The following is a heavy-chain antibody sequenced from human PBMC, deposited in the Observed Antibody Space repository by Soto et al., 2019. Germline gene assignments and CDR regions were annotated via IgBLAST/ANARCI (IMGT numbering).Heavy chain of an antibody. CDR1: GYTLTELS. Sequence: GASVKVSRKVSGYTLTELSMHWVRQAPGKGLEWMGGFDPEDGETIYAQKFQGRVTMTEDTSTDTAYMELSSLRSEDTAVYYCATRPLKNWNVPHSNYYYGMDAWGQGTTVTVSS. D-gene: IGHD1-1*01. V-gene: IGHV1-24*01. J-gene: IGHJ6*02. CDR2: FDPEDGET. CDR3: ATRPLKNWNVPHSNYYYGMDA.